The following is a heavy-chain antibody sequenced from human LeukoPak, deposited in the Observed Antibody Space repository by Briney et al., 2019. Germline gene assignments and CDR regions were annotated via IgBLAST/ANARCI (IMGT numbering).Heavy chain of an antibody. Sequence: GGSLRLSCAASGFIFSDYFISWIRQAPGKGLEWVSHISGSGSTIYYADSVKGRFTISRDNAKNSLYLQMNSLRAEDTAVYYCARDVGGYLTYYFDYWGQGTLVTVSS. D-gene: IGHD5-12*01. CDR2: ISGSGSTI. J-gene: IGHJ4*02. CDR1: GFIFSDYF. CDR3: ARDVGGYLTYYFDY. V-gene: IGHV3-11*04.